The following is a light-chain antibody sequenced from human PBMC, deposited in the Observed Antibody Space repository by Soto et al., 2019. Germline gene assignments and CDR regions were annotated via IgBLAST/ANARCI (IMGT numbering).Light chain of an antibody. CDR1: SSDVGGYNY. CDR2: DVS. Sequence: QSALAQPRSVSGSPGQSVTISCTGTSSDVGGYNYVSWYQQHPGKAPKLMIYDVSKRPSGVPDRFSGSKSGNTASLTISGHQAEDEADYYCCSYEGRNTWVFGGGTQVTV. J-gene: IGLJ7*01. CDR3: CSYEGRNTWV. V-gene: IGLV2-11*01.